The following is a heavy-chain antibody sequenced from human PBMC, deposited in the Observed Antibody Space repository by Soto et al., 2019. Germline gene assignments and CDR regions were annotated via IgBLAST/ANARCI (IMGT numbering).Heavy chain of an antibody. D-gene: IGHD6-13*01. V-gene: IGHV4-39*01. J-gene: IGHJ4*02. Sequence: QLQLQESGPGLVKPSEPLSLTCTVSGDSFTIDSYYWAWIRQPPGKVLEWLGTISHSGTTFHNPSLKSRLTMSVDTSKNQFSLNLSSVTAADTALYYCARHSDKYVSSWYGLGYWGQGTLVTVSS. CDR1: GDSFTIDSYY. CDR2: ISHSGTT. CDR3: ARHSDKYVSSWYGLGY.